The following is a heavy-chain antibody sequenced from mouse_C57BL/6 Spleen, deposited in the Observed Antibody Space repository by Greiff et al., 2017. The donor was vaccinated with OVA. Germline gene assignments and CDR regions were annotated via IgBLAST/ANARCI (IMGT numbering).Heavy chain of an antibody. CDR3: AINGYDVPWFAY. D-gene: IGHD2-2*01. CDR1: GYTFTSYW. V-gene: IGHV1-74*01. J-gene: IGHJ3*01. CDR2: IHPSDSDT. Sequence: QVQLQQPGAELVKPGASVKVPCKASGYTFTSYWMHWVKQRPGQGLEWIGRIHPSDSDTNYNQKFKGKATLTVDKSSSTAYMQLSSLTSEDSAVYYCAINGYDVPWFAYWGQGTLVTVSA.